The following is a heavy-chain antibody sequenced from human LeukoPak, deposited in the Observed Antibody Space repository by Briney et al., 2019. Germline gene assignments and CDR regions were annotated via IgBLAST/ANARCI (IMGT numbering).Heavy chain of an antibody. D-gene: IGHD3-10*01. V-gene: IGHV3-23*01. CDR2: ISGSGGST. CDR3: AKAIWFGELLSTVNFDY. Sequence: GGSLRLSCAASGFTFSSYAMSWVRQAPGKGLEWVLAISGSGGSTYYADSVKGRFTISRDNSKNTLYLQMNSLRAEDTAVYYCAKAIWFGELLSTVNFDYWGQGTLVTVSS. CDR1: GFTFSSYA. J-gene: IGHJ4*02.